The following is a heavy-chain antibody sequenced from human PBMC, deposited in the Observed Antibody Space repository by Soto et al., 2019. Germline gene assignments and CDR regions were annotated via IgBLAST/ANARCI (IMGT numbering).Heavy chain of an antibody. CDR1: GYTFTSYA. CDR2: INAGNGNT. V-gene: IGHV1-3*05. J-gene: IGHJ4*02. D-gene: IGHD2-21*02. CDR3: AGSIVVVPAQDY. Sequence: QVQLVQSGAEEKKPGASVKVSCKASGYTFTSYAMHWVRQAPGQRLEWMGWINAGNGNTKYSQKFQGRVTITRDTSASPAYRERSSVRSEDTAVSYCAGSIVVVPAQDYWGQGTRVTVSS.